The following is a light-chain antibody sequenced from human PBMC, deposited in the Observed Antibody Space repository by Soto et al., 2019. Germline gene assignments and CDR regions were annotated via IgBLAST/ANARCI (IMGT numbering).Light chain of an antibody. CDR2: GAS. Sequence: EIVMTQSPATLSLSPGERAALSCRASQSINSELVWYQQKPGQPPRLLIYGASTRATGVPARFTGSESGSELTLTISGLQSEDFAVYYCQQGHNWPLTFGQGTRLEI. V-gene: IGKV3-15*01. CDR1: QSINSE. CDR3: QQGHNWPLT. J-gene: IGKJ2*01.